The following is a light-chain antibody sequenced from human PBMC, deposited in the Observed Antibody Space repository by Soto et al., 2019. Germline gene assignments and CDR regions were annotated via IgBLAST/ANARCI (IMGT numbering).Light chain of an antibody. CDR2: EVS. J-gene: IGLJ2*01. CDR3: SSYTDSSTYVV. CDR1: GSDVGDYNY. V-gene: IGLV2-14*01. Sequence: QSALTQPASVSGSPGQSITISCTGTGSDVGDYNYVSWYQQHPGKAPKLMIYEVSNRPSGVSNRFSGSKSGNTASLTISGLQAEDEADYYCSSYTDSSTYVVFGGGTKLTVL.